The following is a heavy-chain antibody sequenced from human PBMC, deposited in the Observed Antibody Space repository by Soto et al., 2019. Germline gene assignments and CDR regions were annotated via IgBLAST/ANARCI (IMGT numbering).Heavy chain of an antibody. Sequence: PVGSLRLPCTASGFTFDDYAIHWVRQAPGKGLERVSVVSLYRSTILYADSLKCRFTISRADTKNTLYLQMSSLRAEDMAMYYCAKVRVGIDVHFDCWGQGALVTVPS. D-gene: IGHD2-21*01. CDR1: GFTFDDYA. CDR3: AKVRVGIDVHFDC. CDR2: VSLYRSTI. V-gene: IGHV3-9*03. J-gene: IGHJ4*02.